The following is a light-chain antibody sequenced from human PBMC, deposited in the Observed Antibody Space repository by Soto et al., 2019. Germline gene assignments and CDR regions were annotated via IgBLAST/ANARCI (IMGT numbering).Light chain of an antibody. CDR1: QSLSSSQ. CDR2: DAS. J-gene: IGKJ1*01. V-gene: IGKV3-20*01. Sequence: EIVLTQSPDTLSVSPGERATLSCRASQSLSSSQLAWYQQKPGQAPRLLIHDASSRATGISDRFTGSGSGTDFTLTITTLEPEDFAVYYCQQYGSSPRTFGLGTKVEI. CDR3: QQYGSSPRT.